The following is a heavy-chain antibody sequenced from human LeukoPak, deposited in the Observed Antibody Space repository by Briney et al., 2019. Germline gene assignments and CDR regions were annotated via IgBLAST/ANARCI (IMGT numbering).Heavy chain of an antibody. CDR2: ISGSGSST. CDR1: GFTFSSYA. CDR3: ASAPVVGNAEAF. V-gene: IGHV3-23*01. D-gene: IGHD1-26*01. J-gene: IGHJ4*02. Sequence: GASLRLSCAASGFTFSSYAMSWVRQAPGKGLERVSVISGSGSSTYADAVKGRFTISRDNSKNTLYLQMTSLRVEDTAVYFCASAPVVGNAEAFWGQGTLVTVSS.